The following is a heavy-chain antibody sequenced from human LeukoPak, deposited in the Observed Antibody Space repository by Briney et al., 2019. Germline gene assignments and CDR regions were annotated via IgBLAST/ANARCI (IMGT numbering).Heavy chain of an antibody. V-gene: IGHV4-4*02. CDR3: ARVEMATITVWFDP. CDR2: IYHSGST. J-gene: IGHJ5*02. D-gene: IGHD5-24*01. Sequence: SETLSLTCAVSGGSISSSNWWSWVRQPPGKGLEWIGEIYHSGSTNYNPSLKSRVTISVDKSKNQFSLKLSSVTAADTAVYYCARVEMATITVWFDPWGQGTLVTVSS. CDR1: GGSISSSNW.